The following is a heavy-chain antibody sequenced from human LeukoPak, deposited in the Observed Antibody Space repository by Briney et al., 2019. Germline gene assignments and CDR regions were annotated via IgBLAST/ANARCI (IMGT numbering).Heavy chain of an antibody. D-gene: IGHD3-10*01. J-gene: IGHJ4*02. CDR3: ARYRYGSGSRYFDY. Sequence: PSETLSLTCTVSGGSISSYYWSWIRQPPGKGLEWIGYIYYSGSTNYNPSLKSRVTISVGTSKNQFSLKLSSVTAADTAVYYCARYRYGSGSRYFDYWGQGTLVTVSS. CDR2: IYYSGST. V-gene: IGHV4-59*01. CDR1: GGSISSYY.